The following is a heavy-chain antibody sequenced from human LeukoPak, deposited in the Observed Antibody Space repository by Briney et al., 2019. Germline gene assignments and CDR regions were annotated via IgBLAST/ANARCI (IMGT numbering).Heavy chain of an antibody. D-gene: IGHD5-18*01. J-gene: IGHJ4*02. V-gene: IGHV3-30*04. CDR2: ISYDASNK. CDR1: GFTFSSYA. CDR3: ARDAGYSYGSEGFDY. Sequence: GRSLRLSCAASGFTFSSYAMHWVRQAPGEGLEWVAVISYDASNKYYADSVKGRFTISRDNSKNTLYLQMNSLRAEDTAVYYCARDAGYSYGSEGFDYWGQGTLVTVSS.